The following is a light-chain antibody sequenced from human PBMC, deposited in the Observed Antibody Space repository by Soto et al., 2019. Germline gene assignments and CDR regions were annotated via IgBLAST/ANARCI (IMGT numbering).Light chain of an antibody. V-gene: IGKV3-20*01. Sequence: EIMLTQSPGTLSLSPGERATLSCRASQSVSSSYLAWYQQKPGQAPRLLIYGASSRATGIPDRFSGSGSGTDFTLTISRLEPEDFAVYYCQQYGSSHGWTFGQGTKVDI. CDR1: QSVSSSY. CDR3: QQYGSSHGWT. CDR2: GAS. J-gene: IGKJ1*01.